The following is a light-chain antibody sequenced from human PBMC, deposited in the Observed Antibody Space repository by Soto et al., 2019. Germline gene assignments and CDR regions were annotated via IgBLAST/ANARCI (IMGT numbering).Light chain of an antibody. Sequence: QSVLTQPASVSGSPGQSITISCTGSSSDAGDYDFVSWYQQHPGKAPKLIIYEVSDRPSGVSNRFSGSKSGNTASLTISGLQAEDDAHYYCSSFTSTSTLVVFGGGTKVTVL. CDR3: SSFTSTSTLVV. J-gene: IGLJ2*01. V-gene: IGLV2-14*01. CDR2: EVS. CDR1: SSDAGDYDF.